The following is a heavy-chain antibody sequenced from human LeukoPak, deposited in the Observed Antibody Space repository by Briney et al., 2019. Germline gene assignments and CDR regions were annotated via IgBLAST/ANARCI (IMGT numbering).Heavy chain of an antibody. D-gene: IGHD2-15*01. CDR3: ARRRYCSGGSCYSRAFDI. V-gene: IGHV4-34*01. CDR1: GGSFSGYY. CDR2: IHHSGST. J-gene: IGHJ3*02. Sequence: SETLSLTCAVYGGSFSGYYWSWIGQPPGKGLEWIGVIHHSGSTNYNPPLKSRVTISVDTSKNQFSLKLSSVTAADTAVYHCARRRYCSGGSCYSRAFDIWGQGTMVSVSS.